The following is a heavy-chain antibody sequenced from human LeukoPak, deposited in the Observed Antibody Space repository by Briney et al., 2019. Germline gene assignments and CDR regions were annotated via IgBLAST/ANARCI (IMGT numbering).Heavy chain of an antibody. CDR3: ARRRGGGSSDY. CDR1: GFTFSSYW. V-gene: IGHV3-7*01. CDR2: IKQDGSET. J-gene: IGHJ4*02. Sequence: GGSLRLSCAASGFTFSSYWMTWVRQAPGKGLEWVANIKQDGSETYYVDSVKGRFTISRDNAKNSLYLQMNSLRADDTAAYYCARRRGGGSSDYWGQGTLVTVSS. D-gene: IGHD2-15*01.